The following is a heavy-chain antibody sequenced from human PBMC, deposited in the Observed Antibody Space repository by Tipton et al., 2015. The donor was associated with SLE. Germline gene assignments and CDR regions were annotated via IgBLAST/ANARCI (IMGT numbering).Heavy chain of an antibody. CDR3: ASQYSGSFDAFDI. Sequence: TLSLTCIVSGGSISSHYWSWIRQPPGKGLEWIGYIYYSGSTNYNPSLKSRVTISVDTSKNQFSLKLSSVTAADTAVYYCASQYSGSFDAFDIWGQGTMVTVSS. CDR2: IYYSGST. J-gene: IGHJ3*02. V-gene: IGHV4-59*11. CDR1: GGSISSHY. D-gene: IGHD1-26*01.